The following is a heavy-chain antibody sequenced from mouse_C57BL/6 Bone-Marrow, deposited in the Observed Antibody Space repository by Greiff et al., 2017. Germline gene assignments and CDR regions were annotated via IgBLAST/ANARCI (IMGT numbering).Heavy chain of an antibody. CDR2: IRSKSSNYAT. Sequence: EVKLEESGGGLVQPKGSLKLPCAVPGFTFNTYAMHWDRQAPGNGLEWVARIRSKSSNYATYYADSVKDRFTISRDDSQSMLFLQMNNLTTEDTAMYYFVRNAMDYWGQGTSVTVSS. V-gene: IGHV10-3*01. J-gene: IGHJ4*01. CDR3: VRNAMDY. CDR1: GFTFNTYA.